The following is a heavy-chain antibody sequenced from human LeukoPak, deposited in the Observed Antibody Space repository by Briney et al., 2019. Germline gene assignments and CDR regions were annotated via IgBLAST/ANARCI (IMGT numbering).Heavy chain of an antibody. D-gene: IGHD3-9*01. J-gene: IGHJ6*04. CDR3: AKEYYDILTGYYYYYGMDV. CDR2: ISYDGSNK. Sequence: PGGSLRLSCAASGFTFSSYGMHWVRQAPGKGLEWVAVISYDGSNKYYADSVKGRFTISRDNSKNTLYLQMNSLRAEDTAVYYCAKEYYDILTGYYYYYGMDVWGKGTTVTVSS. CDR1: GFTFSSYG. V-gene: IGHV3-30*18.